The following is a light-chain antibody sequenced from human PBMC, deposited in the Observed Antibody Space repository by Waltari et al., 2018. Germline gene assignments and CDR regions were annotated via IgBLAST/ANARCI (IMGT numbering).Light chain of an antibody. V-gene: IGLV1-40*01. CDR2: GVT. CDR3: QSYDTSLRVV. CDR1: GSNIGAGYD. J-gene: IGLJ2*01. Sequence: QSVLTQPPSVSGAPGQRVTISCTGSGSNIGAGYDVHWYQQLPRAAPQLLIYGVTSVPLGVPDRFFGSTSCTSASLATAGLQAEDEADYYCQSYDTSLRVVFGGGTKLTVL.